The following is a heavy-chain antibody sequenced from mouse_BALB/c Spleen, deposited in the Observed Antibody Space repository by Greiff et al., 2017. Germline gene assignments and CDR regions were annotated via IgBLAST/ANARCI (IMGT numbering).Heavy chain of an antibody. Sequence: VKLVESGPGLVAPSQSLSITCTVSGFSLTSYGVHWVRQSPGKGLEWLGVIWSGGSTDYNAAFISRLSISKDNSKSQVFFKMNSLQANDTAIYYCASYYGYDDGAWFAYWGQGTLVTVSA. J-gene: IGHJ3*01. CDR3: ASYYGYDDGAWFAY. CDR1: GFSLTSYG. CDR2: IWSGGST. D-gene: IGHD2-2*01. V-gene: IGHV2-2*02.